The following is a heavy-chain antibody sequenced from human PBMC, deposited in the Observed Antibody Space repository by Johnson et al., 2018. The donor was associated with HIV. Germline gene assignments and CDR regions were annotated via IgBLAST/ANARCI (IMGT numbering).Heavy chain of an antibody. Sequence: VQLVESGAGVVRPGGSLRLSCAASGFTFHDFGMTWIRQAPGKGLEWVSGITWNGGGIGYAASVRGRLTISSDNAKNSLYLQMNSLRAEDTAVYYCARGLTGTRRDAFDIWGQGKMVTVSS. D-gene: IGHD1-7*01. CDR2: ITWNGGGI. J-gene: IGHJ3*02. CDR1: GFTFHDFG. V-gene: IGHV3-20*04. CDR3: ARGLTGTRRDAFDI.